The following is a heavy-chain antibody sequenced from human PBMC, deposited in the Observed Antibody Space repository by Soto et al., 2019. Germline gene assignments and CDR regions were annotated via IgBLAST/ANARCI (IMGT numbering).Heavy chain of an antibody. D-gene: IGHD6-19*01. CDR3: ARDKGGGAVVPDY. Sequence: QVQVVESGGGVVQPGRSLRLSCAASGFTFNTYGMHWVRQAPGKGLEWVAVIWYDENNKYYADSVKGRFIISRDNSKNTLYLQMNSLRGEDTAVYYCARDKGGGAVVPDYWGQGTLVTVSS. V-gene: IGHV3-33*01. J-gene: IGHJ4*02. CDR1: GFTFNTYG. CDR2: IWYDENNK.